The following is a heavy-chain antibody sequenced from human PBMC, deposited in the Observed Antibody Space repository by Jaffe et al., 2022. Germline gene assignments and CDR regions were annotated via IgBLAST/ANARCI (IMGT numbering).Heavy chain of an antibody. D-gene: IGHD6-13*01. CDR2: INPSGGST. CDR1: GYTFTSYY. CDR3: ARDQAVYSSSWYYSGYDTTGFDY. V-gene: IGHV1-46*03. J-gene: IGHJ4*02. Sequence: QVQLVQSGAEVKKPGASVKVSCKASGYTFTSYYMHWVRQAPGQGLEWMGIINPSGGSTSYAQKFQGRVTMTRDTSTSTVYMELSSLRSEDTAVYYCARDQAVYSSSWYYSGYDTTGFDYWGQGTLVTVSS.